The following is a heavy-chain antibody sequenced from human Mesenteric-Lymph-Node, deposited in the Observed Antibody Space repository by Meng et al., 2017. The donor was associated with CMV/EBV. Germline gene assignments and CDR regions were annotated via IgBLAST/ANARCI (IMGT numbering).Heavy chain of an antibody. CDR2: INPSGSST. CDR3: AREPASEFYFDY. J-gene: IGHJ4*02. CDR1: GYTFTSHG. D-gene: IGHD3-10*01. Sequence: ASVKVSCKASGYTFTSHGITWVRQAPGQGFEWMGIINPSGSSTTYPQKFQGRVTMTRDASTSTVYMELSSLRSDDTAVYYCAREPASEFYFDYWGQGTLVTVSS. V-gene: IGHV1-46*01.